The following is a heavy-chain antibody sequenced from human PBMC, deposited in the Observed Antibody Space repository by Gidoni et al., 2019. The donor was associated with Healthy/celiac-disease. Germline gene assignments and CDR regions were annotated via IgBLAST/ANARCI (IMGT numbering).Heavy chain of an antibody. CDR3: ASRDEGYSLAFDY. Sequence: QVQLVQSEAEVKKPGSSVKVSCKASGGTFSSYTISWVRQAPGQGLEWMGRIIPILGIANYEQKFQGRVTITADKSTSTAYMELSSLRSEDTTVYYCASRDEGYSLAFDYWGQGTLVTVSS. V-gene: IGHV1-69*02. J-gene: IGHJ4*02. CDR1: GGTFSSYT. D-gene: IGHD5-18*01. CDR2: IIPILGIA.